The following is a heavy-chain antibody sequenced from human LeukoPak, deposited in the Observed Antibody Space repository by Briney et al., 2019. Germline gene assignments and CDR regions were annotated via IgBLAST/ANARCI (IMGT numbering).Heavy chain of an antibody. V-gene: IGHV3-9*01. Sequence: GGSLRLSCETSGFTFDDYAMHWVRHAPGKGLEWVSGINWNSGSIGYADSVEGRFTISRDNAKNSLYLQMNSLRAEDTALYYCAKDDYYDRRGGFDYWGQGTLVTVSS. J-gene: IGHJ4*02. CDR1: GFTFDDYA. CDR2: INWNSGSI. D-gene: IGHD3-22*01. CDR3: AKDDYYDRRGGFDY.